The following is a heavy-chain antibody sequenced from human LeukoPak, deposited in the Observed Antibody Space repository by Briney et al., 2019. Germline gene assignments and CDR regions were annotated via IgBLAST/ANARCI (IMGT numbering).Heavy chain of an antibody. D-gene: IGHD1-26*01. Sequence: SVKVSCKASGYTFTGYYMHWVRQAPGQGLEWMGRIIPILGIANYAQKFQGRVTITADKSTSTAYMELSSLRSEDTAVYYCAKTRRTLVGATLDAFDIWGQGTMVTVSS. J-gene: IGHJ3*02. CDR2: IIPILGIA. V-gene: IGHV1-69*02. CDR3: AKTRRTLVGATLDAFDI. CDR1: GYTFTGYY.